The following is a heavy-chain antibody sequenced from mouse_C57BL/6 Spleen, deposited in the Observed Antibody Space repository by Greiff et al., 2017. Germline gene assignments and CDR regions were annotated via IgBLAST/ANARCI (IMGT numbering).Heavy chain of an antibody. CDR3: ARNWDHFDY. V-gene: IGHV1-76*01. Sequence: QVQLQQSGAELVRPGASVKLSCKASGYTFTDYYINWVKQRPGQGLEWIARIYPGSGNTYYNEKFKGKATLTAEKSSSTAYMQLSSLTSEDSAVYFCARNWDHFDYWGQGTTLTVSS. CDR2: IYPGSGNT. CDR1: GYTFTDYY. J-gene: IGHJ2*01. D-gene: IGHD4-1*01.